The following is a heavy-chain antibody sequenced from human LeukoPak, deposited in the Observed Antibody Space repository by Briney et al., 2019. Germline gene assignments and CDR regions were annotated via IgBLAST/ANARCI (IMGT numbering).Heavy chain of an antibody. CDR1: GGSFSGYY. Sequence: SETLSLTCAVYGGSFSGYYWSWIRQPPGKGLEWIGEINHSGSTNYNPSLKSRVTISVDTSKNQFSLKLSSVTAADTAVYYCARGRRGYSKGYYFDYWGQGTPVTVSS. CDR2: INHSGST. CDR3: ARGRRGYSKGYYFDY. D-gene: IGHD3-22*01. V-gene: IGHV4-34*01. J-gene: IGHJ4*02.